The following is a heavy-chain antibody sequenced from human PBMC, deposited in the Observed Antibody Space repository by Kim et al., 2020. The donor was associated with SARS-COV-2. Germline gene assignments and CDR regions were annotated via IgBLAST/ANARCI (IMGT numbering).Heavy chain of an antibody. J-gene: IGHJ4*02. V-gene: IGHV7-4-1*02. CDR1: GYTFTNNP. CDR2: INTKTGNP. CDR3: ARGPGPVDY. Sequence: ASVKVSCKASGYTFTNNPINWVRQAPGQGLEWMGWINTKTGNPMYGQGFTGRFALSVDTSVSTAYLDISSLKAEDTAVYYCARGPGPVDYWGQGTLVTVSS.